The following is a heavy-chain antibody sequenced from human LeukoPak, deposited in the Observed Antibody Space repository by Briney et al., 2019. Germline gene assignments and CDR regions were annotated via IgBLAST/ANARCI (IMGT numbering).Heavy chain of an antibody. CDR1: GFTFSSFG. CDR3: ARDEYGDYGCDR. Sequence: GGSLRLSCAASGFTFSSFGMHWVRQSPGKGLEWVAVIWYDGSTKVYADSVKGRFTISRDNSKNTLYLQMNSLRAEDTAVYYCARDEYGDYGCDRWGQGTLVTVSS. CDR2: IWYDGSTK. J-gene: IGHJ5*02. D-gene: IGHD4-17*01. V-gene: IGHV3-33*01.